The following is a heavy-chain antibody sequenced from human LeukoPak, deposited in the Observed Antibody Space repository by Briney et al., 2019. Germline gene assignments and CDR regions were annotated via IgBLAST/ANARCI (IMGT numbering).Heavy chain of an antibody. CDR2: ISGSGFNT. Sequence: GWSLRLSCAASVFTFSTYAMYWVRQAPGKGLEYVSAISGSGFNTCYANSVKGRFTISRDNSKNTLYLQLGSLRDEDMAVYYCARDSSLGMDWGQGTLVTVSA. V-gene: IGHV3-64*01. D-gene: IGHD1-26*01. CDR1: VFTFSTYA. CDR3: ARDSSLGMD. J-gene: IGHJ4*02.